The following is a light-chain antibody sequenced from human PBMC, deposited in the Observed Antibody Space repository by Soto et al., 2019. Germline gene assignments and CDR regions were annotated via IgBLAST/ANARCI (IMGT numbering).Light chain of an antibody. V-gene: IGKV3-15*01. Sequence: DTVLTQSPVTLSVSPGERAALSCRASQSVSSNLAWYHQKPGQAPRLLIYGASTRATGIPARFSGSGSGTEFTLTISSLQSEDFAFYFCQQYNNWPQTFGQGTNVDIK. CDR2: GAS. CDR1: QSVSSN. CDR3: QQYNNWPQT. J-gene: IGKJ1*01.